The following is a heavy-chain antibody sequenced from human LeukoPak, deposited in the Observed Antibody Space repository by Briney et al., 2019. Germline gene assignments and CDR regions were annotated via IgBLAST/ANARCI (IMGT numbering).Heavy chain of an antibody. D-gene: IGHD5-24*01. CDR1: GVSISISSYY. J-gene: IGHJ3*02. V-gene: IGHV4-39*07. CDR3: ARRWGRRDGYKGGDFDI. Sequence: PSETLSLTCTVSGVSISISSYYCGCIRQPPGRGLEWSGSIYYSGSTNYNPYLKSRVTISVATSKNPFSLKLRSVTAGDTAVYYCARRWGRRDGYKGGDFDIWGQGTMVTVSS. CDR2: IYYSGST.